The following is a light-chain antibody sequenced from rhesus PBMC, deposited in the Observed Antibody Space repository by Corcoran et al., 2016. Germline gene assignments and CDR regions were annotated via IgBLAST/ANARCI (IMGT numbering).Light chain of an antibody. CDR2: KAS. J-gene: IGKJ4*01. Sequence: DMQMTQSQSSLYASVGDTVTITCRASQSMSSWLAWYLQTQGKAPKFPIYKASSLQTGVPSTFSCSGSGTEIALTLSSLQSVFSATYSLLHYCTSITFGGWTKVQLK. V-gene: IGKV1-22*01. CDR3: LHYCTSIT. CDR1: QSMSSW.